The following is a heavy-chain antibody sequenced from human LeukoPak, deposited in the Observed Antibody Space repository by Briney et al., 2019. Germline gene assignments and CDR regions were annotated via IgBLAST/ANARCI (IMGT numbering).Heavy chain of an antibody. J-gene: IGHJ4*02. CDR3: ARVPIAAAEYYFDY. CDR2: INHSGST. CDR1: GGSFSGYY. D-gene: IGHD6-13*01. V-gene: IGHV4-34*01. Sequence: PSETLSLTCAVYGGSFSGYYWSWIRQPPGKGPEWIGEINHSGSTNYNPSLKSRVTISVDTSKNQFSLKLSSVTAADTAVYYCARVPIAAAEYYFDYWGQGTLVTVSS.